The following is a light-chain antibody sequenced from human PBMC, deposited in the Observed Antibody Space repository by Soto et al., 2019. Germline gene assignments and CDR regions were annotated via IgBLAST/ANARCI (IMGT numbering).Light chain of an antibody. CDR2: AAS. CDR3: QQSHNTLLLT. J-gene: IGKJ4*01. Sequence: DIQMTQSPSSLSASVGDRVTITCRASQSITNYLNWYQQKPGKPPKLLIYAASILQSGVPSRFSGSGSGTDFSLTISSLQPGDFATYYCQQSHNTLLLTFGGGTKVEIK. V-gene: IGKV1-39*01. CDR1: QSITNY.